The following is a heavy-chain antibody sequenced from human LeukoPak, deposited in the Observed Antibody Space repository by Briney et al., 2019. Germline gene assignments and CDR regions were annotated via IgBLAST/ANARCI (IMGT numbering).Heavy chain of an antibody. CDR1: GGSFSGYY. Sequence: SETLSLTCAVYGGSFSGYYWSWIRQPPGKGLEWIGEINHSGSTNYNPSLKSRVAISVDTSKNQFSLKLSSVTAADTAVYYCARDFSSSPDAFDIWGQGTMVTVSS. CDR3: ARDFSSSPDAFDI. V-gene: IGHV4-34*01. J-gene: IGHJ3*02. D-gene: IGHD6-13*01. CDR2: INHSGST.